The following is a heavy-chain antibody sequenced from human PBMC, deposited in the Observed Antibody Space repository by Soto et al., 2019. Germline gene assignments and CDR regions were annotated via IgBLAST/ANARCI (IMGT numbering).Heavy chain of an antibody. Sequence: PSETLSLTCTVSGGTISSGDYYWSWNRQPPGQGLEWIGYIYYSGSTYYNPSLKSRVTISVDTSKNQDCLKLGSVTAADTAVYYCAREAYDYNWDYYDGMDVWGQGTTVTVSS. D-gene: IGHD3-16*01. V-gene: IGHV4-30-4*01. J-gene: IGHJ6*02. CDR3: AREAYDYNWDYYDGMDV. CDR1: GGTISSGDYY. CDR2: IYYSGST.